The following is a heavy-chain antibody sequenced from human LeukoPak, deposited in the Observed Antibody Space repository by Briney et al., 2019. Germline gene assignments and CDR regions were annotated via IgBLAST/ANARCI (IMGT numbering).Heavy chain of an antibody. V-gene: IGHV4-39*06. CDR3: ARRPDYGDSIRSPGAFDI. D-gene: IGHD4-17*01. CDR2: IYYTGST. Sequence: SETLSLTCSASGGSISSSSYYWGWIRQPPGKGLEWTWRIYYTGSTYYNQFLKSRVTISVDTSKNQFALKVSSVTAADTAVYYCARRPDYGDSIRSPGAFDI. CDR1: GGSISSSSYY. J-gene: IGHJ3*02.